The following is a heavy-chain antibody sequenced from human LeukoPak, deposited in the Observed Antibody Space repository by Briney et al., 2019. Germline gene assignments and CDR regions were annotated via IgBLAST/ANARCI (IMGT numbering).Heavy chain of an antibody. V-gene: IGHV4-4*07. Sequence: SETLSLTCTVSGGSISSYFWSWIRQPAGKGLEWIGRTYTSGTTNYNPSLKSRVSMSLDTSKNQISLKVTSVTAADTAVYYCAREDGGIARAFDYWGQGTLVTVSS. CDR1: GGSISSYF. CDR3: AREDGGIARAFDY. D-gene: IGHD1-26*01. CDR2: TYTSGTT. J-gene: IGHJ4*02.